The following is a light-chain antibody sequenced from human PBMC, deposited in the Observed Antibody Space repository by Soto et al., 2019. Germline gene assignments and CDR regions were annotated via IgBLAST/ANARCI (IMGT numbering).Light chain of an antibody. J-gene: IGKJ4*01. CDR3: QQRSSCPLT. V-gene: IGKV1-9*01. CDR2: AAS. CDR1: QGISSY. Sequence: DIQLTQSPSFLSASVGDRVTITCRASQGISSYLAWYQQKPGKAPKLLIYAASTLQSGVPSRFSGSGSGTEFTLTISSLQPEDFAVYYCQQRSSCPLTFGGGTKVEIK.